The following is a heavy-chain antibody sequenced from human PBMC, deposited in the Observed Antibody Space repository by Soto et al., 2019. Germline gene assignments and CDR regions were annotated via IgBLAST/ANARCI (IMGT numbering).Heavy chain of an antibody. CDR1: GFTFNDYS. V-gene: IGHV3-21*01. D-gene: IGHD3-10*01. CDR2: ISSSGTYI. CDR3: VRAGHVFDVHYYGMHL. Sequence: PGGSLSLSCEASGFTFNDYSMDWVRQAPEKGLEWVSSISSSGTYIYYADSVKGRFAISRDNANNVMYLQMDTLRAEDTAVYYCVRAGHVFDVHYYGMHLWGQGTPVPVS. J-gene: IGHJ6*02.